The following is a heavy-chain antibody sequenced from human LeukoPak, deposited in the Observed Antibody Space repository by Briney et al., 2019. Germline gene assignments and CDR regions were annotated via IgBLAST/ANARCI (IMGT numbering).Heavy chain of an antibody. CDR3: ASAIETYYYGSGSPNFDY. J-gene: IGHJ4*02. D-gene: IGHD3-10*01. CDR1: GGLISISTYY. Sequence: SETLSLTCTVSGGLISISTYYWGWIRQPPGKGLEWIGSIYYSGSTYYNPSLKSRVTISVDTSKNQFSLKLSSVTAADTAVYYCASAIETYYYGSGSPNFDYWGQGTLVTVSS. CDR2: IYYSGST. V-gene: IGHV4-39*01.